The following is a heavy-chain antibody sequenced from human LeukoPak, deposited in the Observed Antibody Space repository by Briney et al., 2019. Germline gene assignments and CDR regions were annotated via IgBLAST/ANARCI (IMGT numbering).Heavy chain of an antibody. V-gene: IGHV1-46*01. Sequence: ASVKVSCKASGHTFTNYHIHWVRQAPGQGVEWMGAVYATGGVAINTQTFPVRVTMTRDTSTGTVYMELSSLRFEDTAIYYCATEARRSYYFDYWGQGIQVTVSS. J-gene: IGHJ4*02. CDR1: GHTFTNYH. CDR3: ATEARRSYYFDY. CDR2: VYATGGVA.